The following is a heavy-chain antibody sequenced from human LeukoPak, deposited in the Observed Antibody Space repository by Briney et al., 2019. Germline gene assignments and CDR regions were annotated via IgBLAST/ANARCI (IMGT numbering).Heavy chain of an antibody. V-gene: IGHV3-74*01. J-gene: IGHJ5*02. Sequence: PGGSLRLSCVASGFTFSNYWTHWVRQPPGKGLVWVSRIYVDGRTTNYADSVKGRFTISRDNAKNTVYLEMNSLSVEDRATYYCIRDFRSADLWGQGALVTVTS. CDR3: IRDFRSADL. CDR2: IYVDGRTT. CDR1: GFTFSNYW.